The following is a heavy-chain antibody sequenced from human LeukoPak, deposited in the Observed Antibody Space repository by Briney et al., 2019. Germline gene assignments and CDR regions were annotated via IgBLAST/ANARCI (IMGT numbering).Heavy chain of an antibody. CDR2: INHSGST. D-gene: IGHD6-19*01. Sequence: SGTLSLTCAVYGGSSSGYYWSWIRQPPGKGLEWIGEINHSGSTNYNPSLKGRVTISVDTSKNQFSLKLSSVTAADTAVYYCARRPGSGWYGRYFDLWGRGTLVTVSS. CDR1: GGSSSGYY. CDR3: ARRPGSGWYGRYFDL. J-gene: IGHJ2*01. V-gene: IGHV4-34*01.